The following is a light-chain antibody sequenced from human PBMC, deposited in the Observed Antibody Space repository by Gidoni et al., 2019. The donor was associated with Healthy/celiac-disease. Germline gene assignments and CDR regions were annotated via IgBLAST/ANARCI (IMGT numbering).Light chain of an antibody. J-gene: IGKJ3*01. V-gene: IGKV3-20*01. CDR2: GAS. CDR1: QRVSSSY. Sequence: ESVLTQSPGTLSLSPGERATLPCRASQRVSSSYLAWYQQKPGQAPRLLIYGASSRATGIPDRFSGSGSGTDFTLTISRLEPEDFAVYYCQQYDSSLFTFGPGTKVDIK. CDR3: QQYDSSLFT.